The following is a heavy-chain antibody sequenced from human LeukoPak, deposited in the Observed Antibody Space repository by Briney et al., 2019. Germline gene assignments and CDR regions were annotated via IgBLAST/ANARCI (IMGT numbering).Heavy chain of an antibody. D-gene: IGHD2-15*01. CDR1: GYSFTDYI. J-gene: IGHJ4*02. Sequence: ASVKVSCKTSGYSFTDYIIAWVRQAPGQGLEWLGWIGTYDGHTSYAQKVQGRVTITRDTSISTAYMELSSLRSEDTAVYYCARVDGSPDYWGQGTLVTVSS. V-gene: IGHV1-18*01. CDR3: ARVDGSPDY. CDR2: IGTYDGHT.